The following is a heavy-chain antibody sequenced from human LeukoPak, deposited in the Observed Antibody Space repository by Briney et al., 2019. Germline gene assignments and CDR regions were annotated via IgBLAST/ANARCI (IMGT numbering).Heavy chain of an antibody. CDR2: INPSGGST. D-gene: IGHD1-14*01. CDR3: AKVKPDYYYYYGMDV. J-gene: IGHJ6*02. Sequence: ASLKVSCKASGYTFTSYYMHWVRQAPGQGLEWMGIINPSGGSTSYAQKLQGRVTMTRDTSTSTVYMELSSLRSEDTAVYYCAKVKPDYYYYYGMDVWGQGTTVTVSS. V-gene: IGHV1-46*01. CDR1: GYTFTSYY.